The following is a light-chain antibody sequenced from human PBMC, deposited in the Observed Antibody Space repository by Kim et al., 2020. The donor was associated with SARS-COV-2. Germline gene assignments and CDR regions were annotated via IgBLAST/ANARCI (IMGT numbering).Light chain of an antibody. Sequence: SPGARTALYCRAIQGVTSNLAWYQQRPGQAPRLLIYGASIRATGIPDRFSGSGSGTEFTLTISSLQPEDFALYYCQQYNRWPPYIFGQGTKLEI. J-gene: IGKJ2*01. V-gene: IGKV3-15*01. CDR2: GAS. CDR1: QGVTSN. CDR3: QQYNRWPPYI.